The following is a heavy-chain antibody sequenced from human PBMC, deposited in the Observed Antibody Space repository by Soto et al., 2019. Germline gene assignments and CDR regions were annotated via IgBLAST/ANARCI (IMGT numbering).Heavy chain of an antibody. CDR1: GYSFASQW. Sequence: EVQLVQSGAEVKKSGESLRISCKVSGYSFASQWISWVRHVPGKGKEWMGRIDLSESYTTYNPSFQGHVTFSADKSITTAYLQWRSLEASDSAIYYCATQGLTTFYFGYWGQGTLVTVSS. J-gene: IGHJ4*02. D-gene: IGHD3-16*01. CDR3: ATQGLTTFYFGY. V-gene: IGHV5-10-1*03. CDR2: IDLSESYT.